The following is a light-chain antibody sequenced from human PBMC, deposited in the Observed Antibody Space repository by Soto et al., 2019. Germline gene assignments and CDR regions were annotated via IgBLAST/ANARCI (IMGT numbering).Light chain of an antibody. CDR3: SSYTSSSTLV. CDR1: SSDVGGYNY. V-gene: IGLV2-14*01. J-gene: IGLJ2*01. Sequence: QSALTQPASVSGSPGQSIAISCTGTSSDVGGYNYVSWYQQYPGKAPKLMIYDVSNRPSGVSNRFSGSKSGNTASPTISGLQAEDEADYYCSSYTSSSTLVFGGGTKLTVL. CDR2: DVS.